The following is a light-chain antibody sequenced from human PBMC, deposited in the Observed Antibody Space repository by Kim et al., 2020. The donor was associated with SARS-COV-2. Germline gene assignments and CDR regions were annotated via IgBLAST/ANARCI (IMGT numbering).Light chain of an antibody. CDR1: ALPKQY. CDR2: KDN. V-gene: IGLV3-25*03. J-gene: IGLJ2*01. Sequence: SYELTQPPSVSVSPGHTARITCSGDALPKQYAYWFQQKPGQAPLLVIYKDNKRPSGIPERFSGSNSGTAVTLTISGVQAEDEADYYCQSPDSSGTYQVFGGGTQLTVL. CDR3: QSPDSSGTYQV.